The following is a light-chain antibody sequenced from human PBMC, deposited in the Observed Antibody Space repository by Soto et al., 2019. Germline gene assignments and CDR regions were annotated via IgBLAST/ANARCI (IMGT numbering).Light chain of an antibody. CDR1: QSISSW. J-gene: IGKJ1*01. CDR2: DAS. Sequence: DIQMTQSPSTLSASVGDRVTITCRASQSISSWLAWYQQKPGKAPKLLIYDASSLESGVPSRFSGSGSGTDFTLPISRLQPDDFATYYCQQYNSYSWTVDQGTKVEIK. V-gene: IGKV1-5*01. CDR3: QQYNSYSWT.